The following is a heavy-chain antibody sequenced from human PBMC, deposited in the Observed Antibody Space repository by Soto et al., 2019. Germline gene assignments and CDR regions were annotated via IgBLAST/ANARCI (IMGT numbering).Heavy chain of an antibody. D-gene: IGHD6-6*01. J-gene: IGHJ4*02. Sequence: EVHLVESGGGLVQSGTSLRLSCAASGFTFDDYGMYWVRQVPGKGLEWVSCISSNSANTAYADSVKGRFTISRDNAKDSLYLQMNSLRPEDTALYYCTKGGAKTSARYFGYWCQGTVVIVSS. V-gene: IGHV3-9*01. CDR1: GFTFDDYG. CDR3: TKGGAKTSARYFGY. CDR2: ISSNSANT.